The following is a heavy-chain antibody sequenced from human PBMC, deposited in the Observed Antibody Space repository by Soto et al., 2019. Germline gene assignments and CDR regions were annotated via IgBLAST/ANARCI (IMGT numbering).Heavy chain of an antibody. CDR1: GFTFDDYA. Sequence: EVQLVESGGGLVQPGRSLRLSCAASGFTFDDYAMHWVRQAPGKGLEWVSGISWNSGSIGYADSVKGRFTISRDNAKNSLYLQMNSLRAADTALYYCAKDKYCSSGSYVPVAFDIWGQGTMVTVSS. J-gene: IGHJ3*02. CDR2: ISWNSGSI. CDR3: AKDKYCSSGSYVPVAFDI. D-gene: IGHD3-10*01. V-gene: IGHV3-9*01.